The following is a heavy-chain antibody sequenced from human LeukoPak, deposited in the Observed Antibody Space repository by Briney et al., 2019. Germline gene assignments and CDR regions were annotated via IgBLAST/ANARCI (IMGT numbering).Heavy chain of an antibody. Sequence: GGSLRLSCAASGFTFSDYYMSWTRQAPGKGLEWVSYISSSGSTIYYADSVKGRFTISRDNAKNSLYLQMNSLRAEDTAVYYCARDPSLGSGSYYFDYWGQGTLVTVSS. CDR2: ISSSGSTI. V-gene: IGHV3-11*01. CDR3: ARDPSLGSGSYYFDY. J-gene: IGHJ4*02. CDR1: GFTFSDYY. D-gene: IGHD3-10*01.